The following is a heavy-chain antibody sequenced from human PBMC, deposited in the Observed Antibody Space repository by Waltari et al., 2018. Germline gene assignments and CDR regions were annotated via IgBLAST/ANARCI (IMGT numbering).Heavy chain of an antibody. CDR3: ARDGSSWYGSFDY. CDR2: ISSSSSYI. D-gene: IGHD6-13*01. V-gene: IGHV3-21*01. J-gene: IGHJ4*02. CDR1: GFTFSSYS. Sequence: EVQLVESGGGLVKPGGSLRLSWPASGFTFSSYSLYWVRQAPGKGLEWVSSISSSSSYIYYADSVKGRFTISRDNAKNSLYLQMNSLRAEDTAVYYCARDGSSWYGSFDYWGQGTLVTVSS.